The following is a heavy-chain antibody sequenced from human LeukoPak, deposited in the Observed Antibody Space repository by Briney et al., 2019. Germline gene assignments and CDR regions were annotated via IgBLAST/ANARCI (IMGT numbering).Heavy chain of an antibody. D-gene: IGHD4-17*01. V-gene: IGHV3-74*01. Sequence: PGGSLRLSCASSGFTFSNYWIHWVRQTPAKGLVWISAISTDGTTTRYADSVKGRISISRDNAKNTVYLEMNSLRAEDTAVYYCTRDRITVTLFDYWGQGTLVTVSS. CDR2: ISTDGTTT. J-gene: IGHJ4*02. CDR3: TRDRITVTLFDY. CDR1: GFTFSNYW.